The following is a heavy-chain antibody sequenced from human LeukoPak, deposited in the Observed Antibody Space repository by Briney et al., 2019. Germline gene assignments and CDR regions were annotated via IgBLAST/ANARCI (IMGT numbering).Heavy chain of an antibody. CDR1: GFTVSSNY. CDR2: IYYSGST. J-gene: IGHJ4*02. D-gene: IGHD3-22*01. Sequence: KPGGSLRLSCAASGFTVSSNYMSWVRQPPGKGLEWIGSIYYSGSTYYNPSLKSRVTTSVDTSKNQFSLKLNAVTAADTAVYYCARHNDSSGYYPSYFDYWGQGTLVTVSS. V-gene: IGHV4-39*01. CDR3: ARHNDSSGYYPSYFDY.